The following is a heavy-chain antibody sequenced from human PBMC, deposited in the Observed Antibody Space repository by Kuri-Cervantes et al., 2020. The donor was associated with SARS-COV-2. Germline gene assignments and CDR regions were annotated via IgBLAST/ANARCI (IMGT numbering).Heavy chain of an antibody. CDR1: GGSFSSYY. CDR3: ARAQGVIIRDYYYMDV. J-gene: IGHJ6*03. V-gene: IGHV4-34*01. D-gene: IGHD3-10*01. Sequence: ETLSLTCAVYGGSFSSYYWSWIRQPPGKGLEWIGEINHSGSTNYNPSLKSRVTISVDTSKNQFSLKLSSVTAADTAVYYCARAQGVIIRDYYYMDVWGKGTTVTVSS. CDR2: INHSGST.